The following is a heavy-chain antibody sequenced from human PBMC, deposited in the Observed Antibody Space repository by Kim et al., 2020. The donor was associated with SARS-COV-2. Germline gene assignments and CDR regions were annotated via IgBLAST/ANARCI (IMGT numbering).Heavy chain of an antibody. CDR2: IYSGGSST. J-gene: IGHJ4*02. Sequence: GGSLRPSCAASGFTFSSYAMSWVRQAPGKGLEWVSVIYSGGSSTYYADSVKGRFTISRDNSKNTLYLQMNSLRAEDTAVYYCAKVVAAAEYNWGQGTLVT. CDR1: GFTFSSYA. V-gene: IGHV3-23*03. D-gene: IGHD6-13*01. CDR3: AKVVAAAEYN.